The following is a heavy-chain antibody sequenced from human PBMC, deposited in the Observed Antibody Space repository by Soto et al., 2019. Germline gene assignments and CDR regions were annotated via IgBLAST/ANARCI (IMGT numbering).Heavy chain of an antibody. CDR2: TYYRSKWFN. J-gene: IGHJ6*02. CDR3: ERQSRGGMDV. V-gene: IGHV6-1*01. CDR1: WDSFSSNITA. Sequence: SQALSLKCHISWDSFSSNITACNCLKQAPSRGLEWLGRTYYRSKWFNDYAVSVKSRITVNPDTSKNQFSLQLNSVTPEDTAVYFCERQSRGGMDVWGQGATVTVSS.